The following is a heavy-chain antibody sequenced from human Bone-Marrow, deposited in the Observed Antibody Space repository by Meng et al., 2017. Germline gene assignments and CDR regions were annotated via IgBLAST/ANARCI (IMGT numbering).Heavy chain of an antibody. J-gene: IGHJ3*02. D-gene: IGHD3-3*01. CDR1: GYTFTSYY. Sequence: ASVKVSCKASGYTFTSYYMHWVRQAPGQGLEWMGIINPSGGSTSYAQKFQGRVTMTRDTSTSTVYMELSSLRSEDTAVYYCARDLYTIFGVATPDAFDIWGRGTMVTVSS. V-gene: IGHV1-46*01. CDR3: ARDLYTIFGVATPDAFDI. CDR2: INPSGGST.